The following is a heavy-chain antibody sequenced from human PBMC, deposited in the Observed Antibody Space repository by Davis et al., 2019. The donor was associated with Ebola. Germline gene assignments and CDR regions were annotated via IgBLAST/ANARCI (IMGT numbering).Heavy chain of an antibody. CDR3: ARGGVRYFDWLSQFDY. D-gene: IGHD3-9*01. CDR1: GGSFSDYY. J-gene: IGHJ4*02. V-gene: IGHV4-34*01. CDR2: ITHSGST. Sequence: SETLSLTCAVYGGSFSDYYWNWIRQPPGKGLEWIGEITHSGSTNYNPSLKSRVTMSVDTSKNQFSLKLSSVTAADTAVYYCARGGVRYFDWLSQFDYWGQGTLVTVSS.